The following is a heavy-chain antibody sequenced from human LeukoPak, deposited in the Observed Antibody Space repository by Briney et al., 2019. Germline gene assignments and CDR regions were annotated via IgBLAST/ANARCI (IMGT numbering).Heavy chain of an antibody. D-gene: IGHD6-13*01. CDR1: GFTFSDYY. J-gene: IGHJ4*02. CDR3: ARDPLPTHSSSWVDY. V-gene: IGHV3-11*04. CDR2: ISSSGSTI. Sequence: GGSLRLSCAASGFTFSDYYMSWIRQAPGKGLEWVSYISSSGSTIYYADSVKGRFTISRDNAKNSLYLQMNSLRAEDTAVYYCARDPLPTHSSSWVDYWGQGTLVTVSP.